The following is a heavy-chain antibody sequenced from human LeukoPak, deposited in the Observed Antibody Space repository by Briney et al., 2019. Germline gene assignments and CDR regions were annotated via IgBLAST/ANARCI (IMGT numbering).Heavy chain of an antibody. CDR2: INHSGST. J-gene: IGHJ5*02. Sequence: SETLSLTCAVYGGSFSGYYWSWIRQPPGKGLDGMGEINHSGSTNYNPSLKSRVTISVDTSKNQFSLKLSSVTAADTAVYYCARQPRNYYGSGSYYKPWGQGTLVTVSS. CDR3: ARQPRNYYGSGSYYKP. V-gene: IGHV4-34*01. CDR1: GGSFSGYY. D-gene: IGHD3-10*01.